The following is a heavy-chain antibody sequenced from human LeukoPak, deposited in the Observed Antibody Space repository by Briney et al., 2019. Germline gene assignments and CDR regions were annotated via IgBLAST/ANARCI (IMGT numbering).Heavy chain of an antibody. CDR3: ARDISVGSGYYFSFDY. CDR2: INPNSGGT. V-gene: IGHV1-2*02. J-gene: IGHJ4*02. CDR1: GYTFTGYY. Sequence: GASVKVSCKASGYTFTGYYMHWVRQAPGQGPEWMGWINPNSGGTNYAQKFQGRVTITRDTSISTAYMELNRLRSDDTAVYYCARDISVGSGYYFSFDYWGQGTLVTVSS. D-gene: IGHD3-22*01.